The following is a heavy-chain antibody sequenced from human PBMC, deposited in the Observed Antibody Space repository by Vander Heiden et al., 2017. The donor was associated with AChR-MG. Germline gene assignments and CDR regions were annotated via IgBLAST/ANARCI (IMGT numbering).Heavy chain of an antibody. D-gene: IGHD3-3*01. V-gene: IGHV1-2*02. CDR3: ARAKPQNYDFSHQDV. CDR1: GYTFTGYY. Sequence: QVQLVQSGAEVKKPGASVKVSCTASGYTFTGYYMHWVRQAPGQGLEWMGWINPNSGGTNYAQKFQGRVTMTRDTSISTAYMELSRLRSDDTAVYYCARAKPQNYDFSHQDVWGQGTTVTVSS. J-gene: IGHJ6*02. CDR2: INPNSGGT.